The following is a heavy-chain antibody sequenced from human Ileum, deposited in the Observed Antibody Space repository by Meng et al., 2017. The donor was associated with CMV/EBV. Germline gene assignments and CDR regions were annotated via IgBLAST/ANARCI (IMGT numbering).Heavy chain of an antibody. V-gene: IGHV1-2*06. CDR2: INPNSSDT. CDR1: GHTFTAYF. Sequence: QVQVVQSGAEVMNPGASVKVSCKTSGHTFTAYFLHWVRQAPGPGLEWMGRINPNSSDTNYAQKFQCRVTITRDTSDSLAYMELGGVTSDDTAVYYCASYGSGTYSIFDYWGQGTLVTVSS. J-gene: IGHJ4*02. D-gene: IGHD3-10*01. CDR3: ASYGSGTYSIFDY.